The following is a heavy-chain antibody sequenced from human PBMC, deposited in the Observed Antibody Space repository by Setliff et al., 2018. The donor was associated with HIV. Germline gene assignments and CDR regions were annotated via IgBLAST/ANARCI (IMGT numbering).Heavy chain of an antibody. Sequence: GASVKVSCKASGYIFSNFGIFWVRQAPGQGLEWMGWSSTHNEHTNYAQTFQDRVAMTTDPSTNTVYMELRGLRSGDTAIYYCARDQGQVLTGYRNWFGPWGQGTLVTVSS. CDR3: ARDQGQVLTGYRNWFGP. CDR2: SSTHNEHT. V-gene: IGHV1-18*01. J-gene: IGHJ5*02. D-gene: IGHD3-9*01. CDR1: GYIFSNFG.